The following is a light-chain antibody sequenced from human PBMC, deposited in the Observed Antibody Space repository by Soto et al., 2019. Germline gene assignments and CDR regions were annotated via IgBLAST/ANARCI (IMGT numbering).Light chain of an antibody. CDR3: LQYSSYPLT. CDR2: FAS. J-gene: IGKJ1*01. CDR1: QGISNY. V-gene: IGKV1-17*03. Sequence: DIQMTQSPSAMSASVGAGVTITCRASQGISNYLAWFQQHPGKVPKRLIYFASSLQSGVPSRFSGSGSGTQFALTISGRQPEDVATYYCLQYSSYPLTFGQGTKV.